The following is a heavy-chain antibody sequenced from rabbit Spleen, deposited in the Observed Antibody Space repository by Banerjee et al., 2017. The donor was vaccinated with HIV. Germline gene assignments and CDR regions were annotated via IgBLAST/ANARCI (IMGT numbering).Heavy chain of an antibody. Sequence: QEQLVESGGGLVTPEGSLKLSCTASRFSFSTAYWMCWVRQAPGKGLEWIGCIYTGSGGTYYASWAKGRFTISKTSSTVTLQMTRLTAADTATYFCARDTSSSFSSYGMDLWGPGTLVTVS. CDR1: RFSFSTAYW. CDR2: IYTGSGGT. CDR3: ARDTSSSFSSYGMDL. V-gene: IGHV1S45*01. J-gene: IGHJ6*01. D-gene: IGHD1-1*01.